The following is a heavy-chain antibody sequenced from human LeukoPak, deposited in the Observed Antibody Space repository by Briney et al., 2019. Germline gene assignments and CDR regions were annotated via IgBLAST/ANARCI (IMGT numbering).Heavy chain of an antibody. Sequence: PSETLSLTCVVSGASVSSSHWSWIRQVPGKGLEWIGCLSYTGKTDYNPSFTSRVTISLDTSKNQVSLKLRSVTAADTAVYYCSEGYFEPFDHWGQGTLVSVSS. CDR2: LSYTGKT. V-gene: IGHV4-59*02. CDR1: GASVSSSH. J-gene: IGHJ4*02. CDR3: SEGYFEPFDH. D-gene: IGHD2/OR15-2a*01.